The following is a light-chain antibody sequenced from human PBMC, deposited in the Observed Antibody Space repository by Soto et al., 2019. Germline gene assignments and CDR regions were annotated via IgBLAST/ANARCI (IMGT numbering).Light chain of an antibody. CDR2: GAS. Sequence: TQSPSTRSVSPWERATLSCRASESVSSNLAWYQQKPGQAPRLLIYGASNRATGIPPRFSGSGSGTDFTLTISSLEPEDFAVYYCQQRTNWPWTFGQGTKVDIK. CDR3: QQRTNWPWT. CDR1: ESVSSN. V-gene: IGKV3-11*01. J-gene: IGKJ1*01.